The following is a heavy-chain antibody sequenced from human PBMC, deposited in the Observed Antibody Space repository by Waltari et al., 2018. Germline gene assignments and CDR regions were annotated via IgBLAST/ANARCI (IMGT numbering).Heavy chain of an antibody. CDR3: ASFRTSRDY. CDR1: GGSFSGYY. Sequence: QVQLQQWGAGLLKPSETLSLTCAVHGGSFSGYYWSWIRQPPGKGLEWIGEINHSGSTNYNPSLKSRVTISVDTSKNQFSLKLSSVTAADTAVYYCASFRTSRDYWGQGTLVTVSS. CDR2: INHSGST. V-gene: IGHV4-34*01. J-gene: IGHJ4*02.